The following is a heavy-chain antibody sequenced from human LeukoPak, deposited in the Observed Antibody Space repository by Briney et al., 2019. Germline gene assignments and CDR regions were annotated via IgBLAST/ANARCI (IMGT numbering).Heavy chain of an antibody. Sequence: SQTLSLTCGLSGGSISRGDSYWSWIRQHPGEGLEWIGSIYYSGNSYYNPSLKSRAAISIDTSKNHFSLKLSSVTAADTAVYYCGREETFGAVYDWGQGTLVTVSS. CDR1: GGSISRGDSY. CDR3: GREETFGAVYD. J-gene: IGHJ1*01. V-gene: IGHV4-31*11. D-gene: IGHD3-16*01. CDR2: IYYSGNS.